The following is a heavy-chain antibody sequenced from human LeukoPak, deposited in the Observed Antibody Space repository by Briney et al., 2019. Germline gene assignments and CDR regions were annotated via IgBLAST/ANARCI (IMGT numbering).Heavy chain of an antibody. CDR2: ITPIFGTA. V-gene: IGHV1-69*05. CDR1: GGTFSSYA. CDR3: ARGGRRDDAFDI. J-gene: IGHJ3*02. Sequence: SSVKVSCKASGGTFSSYAISWVRQAPGQGLEWMGGITPIFGTANYAQKFQGRVTITTDESTSTAYMELSSLRAEDTAVYYCARGGRRDDAFDIWGQGTMVTVSS. D-gene: IGHD3-10*01.